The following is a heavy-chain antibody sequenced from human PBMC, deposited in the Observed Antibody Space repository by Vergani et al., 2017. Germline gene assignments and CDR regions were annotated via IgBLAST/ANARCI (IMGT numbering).Heavy chain of an antibody. Sequence: QVHLQESGPGVVKPSDTLSLTCTVSGGSISSGSYYWSWIRQPAGKGLEWIGRIYTSGSTNYNPSLKSRVTISVDTSKNQFSLKLSSVTAADTAVYYCARESGGYADYWGQGTLVTVSS. CDR3: ARESGGYADY. CDR1: GGSISSGSYY. V-gene: IGHV4-61*02. CDR2: IYTSGST. D-gene: IGHD5-18*01. J-gene: IGHJ4*02.